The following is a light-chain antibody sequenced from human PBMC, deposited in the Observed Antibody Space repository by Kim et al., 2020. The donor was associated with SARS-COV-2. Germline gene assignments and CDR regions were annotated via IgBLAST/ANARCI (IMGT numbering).Light chain of an antibody. V-gene: IGKV1-39*01. J-gene: IGKJ1*01. CDR1: QSISTY. CDR2: AAS. CDR3: QQSFDFPWT. Sequence: SAAVRDRVTITCRAGQSISTYLNWYQHKPGRAPKLLIYAASSLESGVPSRFSGSGSGTDFTLTISSLQPEDFATFYCQQSFDFPWTFGQGTKVDIK.